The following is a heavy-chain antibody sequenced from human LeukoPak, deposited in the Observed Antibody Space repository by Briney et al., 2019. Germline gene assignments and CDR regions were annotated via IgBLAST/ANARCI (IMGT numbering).Heavy chain of an antibody. CDR3: AKYVATVPTHYYYYALDV. J-gene: IGHJ6*02. V-gene: IGHV3-23*01. CDR2: ISGRVGSP. D-gene: IGHD4-11*01. Sequence: VGSLRLSCAASGFTSSSYAMSWVRQAPGKGLEWVSAISGRVGSPYYADVVKGRFTFSRDNSKNTLYLKMNSLRAEDTAVYYCAKYVATVPTHYYYYALDVWGQGTTVTVSS. CDR1: GFTSSSYA.